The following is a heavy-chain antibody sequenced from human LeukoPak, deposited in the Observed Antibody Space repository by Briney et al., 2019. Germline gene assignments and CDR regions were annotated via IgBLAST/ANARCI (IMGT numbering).Heavy chain of an antibody. CDR3: ASGYYDSSGYIDY. V-gene: IGHV1-2*02. D-gene: IGHD3-22*01. Sequence: PAASVKVSCKASGYTFTSYDINWVRQATGQGLEWMGWINPNSGGTNYAQKFQGRVTMTRDTSISTAYMELSRLRSDDTAVYYCASGYYDSSGYIDYWGQGTLVTVSS. CDR1: GYTFTSYD. J-gene: IGHJ4*02. CDR2: INPNSGGT.